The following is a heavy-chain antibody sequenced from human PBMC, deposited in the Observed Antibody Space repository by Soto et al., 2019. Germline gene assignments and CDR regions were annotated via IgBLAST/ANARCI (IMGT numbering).Heavy chain of an antibody. CDR3: ARGLVRGVIIKENPTPSYYFDY. D-gene: IGHD3-10*01. Sequence: SETLSLTCTVSGGSISSGGYYWSWIRQHPGKGLEWIGYIYYSGSTYYNPSLKSRVTISVDTSKNQFSLKLSSVTAADTAVYYCARGLVRGVIIKENPTPSYYFDYWGQGTLVTVSS. V-gene: IGHV4-31*03. J-gene: IGHJ4*02. CDR1: GGSISSGGYY. CDR2: IYYSGST.